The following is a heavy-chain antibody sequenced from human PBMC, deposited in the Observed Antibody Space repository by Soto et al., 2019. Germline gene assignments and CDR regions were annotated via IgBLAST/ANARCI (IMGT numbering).Heavy chain of an antibody. CDR2: IYYSGST. CDR1: GGSISSYY. V-gene: IGHV4-59*08. Sequence: SETLSLTCTVSGGSISSYYWSWIRQPPGKGLEWIGYIYYSGSTNYNPSLKSRVTISVDTSKNQFSLKLSSVTAADTAVYYCASGFGYSCSWIVFRYDPWGQGTLVTVS. J-gene: IGHJ5*02. CDR3: ASGFGYSCSWIVFRYDP. D-gene: IGHD6-13*01.